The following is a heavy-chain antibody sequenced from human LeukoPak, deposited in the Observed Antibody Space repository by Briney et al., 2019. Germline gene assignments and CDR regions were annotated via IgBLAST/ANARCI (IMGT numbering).Heavy chain of an antibody. CDR2: ISDDGSNK. Sequence: GRSLRLSCAASGFTFSSYGMHWVRQAPGKGLEWVAVISDDGSNKYYADSVKGRFTISRDNSKNTLYLQMNSLRAEDTAVYYCAREYSYGRRLIPYYFDYWGQGTLVTVSS. D-gene: IGHD5-18*01. J-gene: IGHJ4*02. CDR1: GFTFSSYG. V-gene: IGHV3-30*19. CDR3: AREYSYGRRLIPYYFDY.